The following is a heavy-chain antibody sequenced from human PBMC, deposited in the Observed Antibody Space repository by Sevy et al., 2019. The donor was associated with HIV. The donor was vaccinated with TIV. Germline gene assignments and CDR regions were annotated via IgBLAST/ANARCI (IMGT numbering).Heavy chain of an antibody. V-gene: IGHV1-8*01. D-gene: IGHD6-13*01. CDR3: ARARSIAAAGPDFDY. Sequence: ASVKVSCKASGYTFTSYDINWVRQATGQGLEWMGWMNPNSGNTGYAQKFQGRVTMTRNTSISTAYMELGSLGSEETAVYYCARARSIAAAGPDFDYWGQGTLVTVSS. J-gene: IGHJ4*02. CDR1: GYTFTSYD. CDR2: MNPNSGNT.